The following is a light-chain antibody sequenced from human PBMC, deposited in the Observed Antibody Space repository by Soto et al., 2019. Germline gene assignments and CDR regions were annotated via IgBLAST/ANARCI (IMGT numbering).Light chain of an antibody. V-gene: IGKV1-27*01. Sequence: NQMTQSPSSLSASVGDSVTITCRASLGIGKFLAWYQQRPGKVPKLLIYGASTLQSGVPSRFSGRGSVRDFTLTISSLQPEDVATYYCQKYNSFHLTFGQGTKVELK. CDR2: GAS. CDR1: LGIGKF. J-gene: IGKJ1*01. CDR3: QKYNSFHLT.